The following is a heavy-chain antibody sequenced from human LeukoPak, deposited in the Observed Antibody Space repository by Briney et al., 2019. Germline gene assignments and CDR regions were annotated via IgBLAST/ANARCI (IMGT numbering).Heavy chain of an antibody. V-gene: IGHV4-39*01. CDR1: GGSISSSDYY. CDR3: ARLIVVYRGPSSYVDY. CDR2: IYYSGTT. J-gene: IGHJ4*02. D-gene: IGHD2-2*01. Sequence: PSETLSLTCTVSGGSISSSDYYWDWIRQPPGKGLEWIASIYYSGTTHYNPSHQSRVTMSVDTSKNQFSLKLSSVTAADTAVYYCARLIVVYRGPSSYVDYWGQGTLVTVSS.